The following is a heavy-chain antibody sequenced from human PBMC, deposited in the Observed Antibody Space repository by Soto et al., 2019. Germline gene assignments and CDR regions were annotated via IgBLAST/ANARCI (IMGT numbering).Heavy chain of an antibody. CDR3: ARDIYYDFWSGHYGMDV. CDR2: IYYSGST. Sequence: SETLSLTCTVSGGSIGSYYWSWIRQPPGKGLEWIGYIYYSGSTNYNPSLKSRVTISVDTSKNQFSLKLSSVTAADTAVYYCARDIYYDFWSGHYGMDVWGQGTTVTVSS. CDR1: GGSIGSYY. J-gene: IGHJ6*02. V-gene: IGHV4-59*01. D-gene: IGHD3-3*01.